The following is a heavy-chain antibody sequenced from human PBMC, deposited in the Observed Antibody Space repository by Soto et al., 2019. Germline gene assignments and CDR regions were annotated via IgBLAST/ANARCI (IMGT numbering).Heavy chain of an antibody. Sequence: EVQLVESGGGLVKPGGSLRLSCAVSGFTFSTYSMNWVRQAPGKGLEWVSSISTSSSYIYYADSVKGRFTISRDNAKNSLYLQMNSLRAENTAVYYCARGNGVVGAIRSYYYGMDVWGQGTTVTVSS. CDR3: ARGNGVVGAIRSYYYGMDV. D-gene: IGHD2-15*01. CDR1: GFTFSTYS. V-gene: IGHV3-21*01. J-gene: IGHJ6*02. CDR2: ISTSSSYI.